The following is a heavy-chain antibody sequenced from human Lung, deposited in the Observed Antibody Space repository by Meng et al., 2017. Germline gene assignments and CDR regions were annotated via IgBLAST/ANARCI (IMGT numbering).Heavy chain of an antibody. CDR1: GSTSPYKC. D-gene: IGHD6-13*01. CDR3: ARDEDISAAGKLFGDY. Sequence: HVDLCQPGAEVKQPRPPVKSSGKASGSTSPYKCLHWVRRAPGQGLEWMGRINPKSGDTHYAQRFQGRVTMTGDTSISTAYMELSGLRSDDTAMYYCARDEDISAAGKLFGDYWGQGTLVTVSS. V-gene: IGHV1-2*06. J-gene: IGHJ4*02. CDR2: INPKSGDT.